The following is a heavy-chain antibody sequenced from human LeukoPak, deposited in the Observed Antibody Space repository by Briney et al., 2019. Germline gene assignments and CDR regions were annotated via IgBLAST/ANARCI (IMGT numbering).Heavy chain of an antibody. CDR2: MYYSMTT. CDR1: GGSISSSSYY. J-gene: IGHJ3*02. V-gene: IGHV4-61*05. Sequence: SETLSLTCTVSGGSISSSSYYWGWIRQPPGKGLEWIGYMYYSMTTNYNPSLKSRVTISVDTSKSQFSLKLSSVTAADTAVYYCARFEPGPRTFDIWGQGTMVTVSS. CDR3: ARFEPGPRTFDI.